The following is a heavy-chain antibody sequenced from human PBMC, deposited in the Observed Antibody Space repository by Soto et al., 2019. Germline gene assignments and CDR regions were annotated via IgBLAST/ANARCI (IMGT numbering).Heavy chain of an antibody. V-gene: IGHV4-4*07. D-gene: IGHD6-6*01. Sequence: PSETLSLTCTVSGGSISSYYWSWIRQPAGKGLEWIGRIYTSGSTNYNPSLKSRVTMSVDTSKNQLSLKLSSVTAADTAVYYCAREYSSSWRSLYYYYGMDVWGQGTTVTVSS. CDR1: GGSISSYY. CDR3: AREYSSSWRSLYYYYGMDV. CDR2: IYTSGST. J-gene: IGHJ6*02.